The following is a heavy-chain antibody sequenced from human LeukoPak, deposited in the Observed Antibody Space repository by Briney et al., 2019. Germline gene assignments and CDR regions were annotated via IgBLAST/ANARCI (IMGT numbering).Heavy chain of an antibody. D-gene: IGHD3-10*01. Sequence: GGSLRLSCAASGFIFSNYAMTWVRQAPGKGLEYISSITDSGGSAYYADSVKGRFTLSRDNSRDTLYLHLNSLRAEDAALYYCAKGGLGQASGLDVWGQGTTVIVSS. CDR2: ITDSGGSA. V-gene: IGHV3-23*01. CDR3: AKGGLGQASGLDV. CDR1: GFIFSNYA. J-gene: IGHJ6*02.